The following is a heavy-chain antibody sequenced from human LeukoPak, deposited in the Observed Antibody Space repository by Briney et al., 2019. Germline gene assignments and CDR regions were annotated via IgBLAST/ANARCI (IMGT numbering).Heavy chain of an antibody. CDR3: ARDSSPGVAGPFDY. J-gene: IGHJ4*02. D-gene: IGHD3-3*01. Sequence: SETLSLTCTVSGVSISSSSYYWGWIRQPPGKGLEWIGSIYYSGSTYYNPSLKSRVTISVDTSKNQFSLKLSSVTAADTVVYYCARDSSPGVAGPFDYWGQGTLVTVSS. V-gene: IGHV4-39*07. CDR1: GVSISSSSYY. CDR2: IYYSGST.